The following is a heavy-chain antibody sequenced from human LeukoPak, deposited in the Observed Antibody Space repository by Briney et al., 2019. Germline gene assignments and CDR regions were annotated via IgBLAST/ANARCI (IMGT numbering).Heavy chain of an antibody. CDR1: GGSISSYS. Sequence: SETLSLTCSVSGGSISSYSWSWIRQPAGKGLDWIGRIFSSGSSKYNPSLKRRVTMSVDTSKNQFSLRLNSVIAADTAVYYCARGPTRDDVFDIWGQGTMVTVSS. CDR3: ARGPTRDDVFDI. J-gene: IGHJ3*02. CDR2: IFSSGSS. V-gene: IGHV4-4*07.